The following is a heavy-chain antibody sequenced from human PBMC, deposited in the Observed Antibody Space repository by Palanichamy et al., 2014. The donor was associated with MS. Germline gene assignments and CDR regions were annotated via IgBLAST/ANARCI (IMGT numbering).Heavy chain of an antibody. Sequence: EVQLVESGGGLVRXGGSLRLSCAASGFAFSNYWMHWVRQAPGKGLVWVSRIDSGGSSTDYADSVKGRFTVSRDNAKNVVYLQMNSLRAEDTAVYYCVRDYYGYDYWGQGTLVTVSS. CDR3: VRDYYGYDY. J-gene: IGHJ4*02. CDR2: IDSGGSST. V-gene: IGHV3-74*01. D-gene: IGHD3-16*01. CDR1: GFAFSNYW.